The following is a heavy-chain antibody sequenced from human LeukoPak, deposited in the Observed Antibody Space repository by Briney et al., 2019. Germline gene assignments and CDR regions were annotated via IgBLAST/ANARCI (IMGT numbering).Heavy chain of an antibody. CDR1: GFIFSNYA. CDR3: ARDSTYWYDSGSSGPHYFDY. Sequence: GRSPRLSCAASGFIFSNYAMHWVRQAPGKGLEWVALISSDGSKTYHADSVKGRFSISRANSKNTLYLQLNILRAEDTSVYYCARDSTYWYDSGSSGPHYFDYWGQGTLVTVSS. CDR2: ISSDGSKT. J-gene: IGHJ4*02. D-gene: IGHD3-10*01. V-gene: IGHV3-30*01.